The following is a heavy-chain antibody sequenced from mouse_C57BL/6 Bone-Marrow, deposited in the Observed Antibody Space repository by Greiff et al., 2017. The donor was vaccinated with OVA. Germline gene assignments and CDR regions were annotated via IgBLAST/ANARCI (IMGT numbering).Heavy chain of an antibody. D-gene: IGHD2-2*01. J-gene: IGHJ2*01. CDR3: ARRWLRYFDY. Sequence: VQLQQPGAELVKPGASVKMSCKASGYTFTSYWITWVKQRPGQGLEWIGDIYPGSGSTNYNEKFKSKATLTVYKSSSQAYMQLSSLTSEDAAVYYCARRWLRYFDYWGQGATLTVSS. CDR2: IYPGSGST. V-gene: IGHV1-55*01. CDR1: GYTFTSYW.